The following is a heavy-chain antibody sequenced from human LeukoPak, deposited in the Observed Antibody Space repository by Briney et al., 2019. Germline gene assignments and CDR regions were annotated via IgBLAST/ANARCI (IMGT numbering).Heavy chain of an antibody. Sequence: GGSLRLSCAASGFTFSSYEMNWVRQAPGKGLEWVSYISSSGSTIYYADSVKGRFTISRDNAKNSLYLQMNSLRAEDTAVYYCARDLIVGSTITYYFDYWGQGTLVTVSS. J-gene: IGHJ4*02. CDR3: ARDLIVGSTITYYFDY. V-gene: IGHV3-48*03. CDR2: ISSSGSTI. D-gene: IGHD1-26*01. CDR1: GFTFSSYE.